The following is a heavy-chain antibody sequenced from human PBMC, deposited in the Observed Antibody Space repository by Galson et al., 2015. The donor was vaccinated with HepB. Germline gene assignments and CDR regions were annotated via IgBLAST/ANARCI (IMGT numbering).Heavy chain of an antibody. CDR2: INHSGST. D-gene: IGHD1-1*01. V-gene: IGHV4-34*01. Sequence: LSLTCAVYGGSFSGYYWSWIRQPPGKGLEWIGEINHSGSTNYNPSLKSRVTISVDTSKNQFSLKLSSVTAADTAVYYCARGPLIWSHNWFDPWGQGTLVTVSS. CDR3: ARGPLIWSHNWFDP. CDR1: GGSFSGYY. J-gene: IGHJ5*02.